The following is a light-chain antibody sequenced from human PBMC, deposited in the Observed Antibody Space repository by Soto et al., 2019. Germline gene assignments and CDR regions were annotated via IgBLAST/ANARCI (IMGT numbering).Light chain of an antibody. CDR1: LSDVGGQTS. Sequence: QSALTQPPSASGSPGQSVTISCTGSLSDVGGQTSVSWYRQDPGKAPQLIVYDVTRRPSGVPKRFSGSRSGSKASLTVSGLQAEDEATYYCSSYTGRSVIFGGGTQLTVL. V-gene: IGLV2-8*01. J-gene: IGLJ2*01. CDR2: DVT. CDR3: SSYTGRSVI.